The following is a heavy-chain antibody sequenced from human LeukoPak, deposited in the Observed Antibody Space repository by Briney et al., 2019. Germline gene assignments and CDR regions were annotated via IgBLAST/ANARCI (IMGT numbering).Heavy chain of an antibody. CDR3: ARHTYYYDSSGYTRAFDI. CDR2: INHSGST. V-gene: IGHV4-34*01. CDR1: GGSFSGYY. J-gene: IGHJ3*02. Sequence: SETLSLTCAVYGGSFSGYYWSWIRQPPGKGLEWIGEINHSGSTNCNPSLKSRVTISVDTSKNQFSLKLSSVTAADTAVYYCARHTYYYDSSGYTRAFDIWGQGTMVTVSS. D-gene: IGHD3-22*01.